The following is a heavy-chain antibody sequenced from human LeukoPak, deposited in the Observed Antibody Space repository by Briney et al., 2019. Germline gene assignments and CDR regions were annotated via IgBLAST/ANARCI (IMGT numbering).Heavy chain of an antibody. CDR1: GGSFSGYY. D-gene: IGHD1-26*01. Sequence: SETLSLTCAVYGGSFSGYYWSWIRQPPGKGLEWIGEINHSGSTNYNPSLKSRVTISVDTSKNQFSLKLSSMTAADTAVYYCARGRAIVGATWFRRPPQDFDYWGQGTLVTVSS. CDR2: INHSGST. CDR3: ARGRAIVGATWFRRPPQDFDY. V-gene: IGHV4-34*01. J-gene: IGHJ4*02.